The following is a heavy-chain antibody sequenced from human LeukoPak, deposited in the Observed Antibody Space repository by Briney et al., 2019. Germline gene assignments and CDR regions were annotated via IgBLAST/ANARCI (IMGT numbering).Heavy chain of an antibody. CDR3: ARNIGGINYDYVWGSYRFRFDP. CDR2: ISSSGSTI. D-gene: IGHD3-16*02. J-gene: IGHJ5*02. V-gene: IGHV3-11*04. Sequence: GGSLRLSCAASGFTFSGYYMSWIRQAPGKGLEWVSYISSSGSTIYYADSVKGRFTVSRDNAKNSLYLQMNSLRAEDTAVYYCARNIGGINYDYVWGSYRFRFDPWGQGTLVTVSS. CDR1: GFTFSGYY.